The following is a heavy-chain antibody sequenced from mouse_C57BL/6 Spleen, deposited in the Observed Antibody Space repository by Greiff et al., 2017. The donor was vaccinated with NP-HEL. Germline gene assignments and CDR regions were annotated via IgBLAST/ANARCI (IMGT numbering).Heavy chain of an antibody. CDR1: GFTFTRYW. Sequence: QVPLQESGAGLVQPGASVKLSCTASGFTFTRYWMHWVKQRPGRGLGWIGRIDPNCGGTKYNEPVKSQGTLTVDKPSSTAYMQLSSLTSEDSAVYCCARSNDYDYFDYWGQGTTLTVSS. V-gene: IGHV1-72*01. J-gene: IGHJ2*01. CDR2: IDPNCGGT. CDR3: ARSNDYDYFDY. D-gene: IGHD2-4*01.